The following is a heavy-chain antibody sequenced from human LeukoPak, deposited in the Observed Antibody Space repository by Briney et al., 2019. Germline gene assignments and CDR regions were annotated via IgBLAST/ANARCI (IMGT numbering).Heavy chain of an antibody. CDR3: ASRDIVVVPAVSSAYYYYGMDV. J-gene: IGHJ6*02. CDR2: MNPNSGNT. Sequence: GASVKVSCKASGYTFTSYDINWVRQATGQGLEWTGWMNPNSGNTGYAQKFQGRVTMTRNTSISTAYMELSSLRSEDTAVYYCASRDIVVVPAVSSAYYYYGMDVWGQGNTVTVSS. V-gene: IGHV1-8*01. D-gene: IGHD2-2*01. CDR1: GYTFTSYD.